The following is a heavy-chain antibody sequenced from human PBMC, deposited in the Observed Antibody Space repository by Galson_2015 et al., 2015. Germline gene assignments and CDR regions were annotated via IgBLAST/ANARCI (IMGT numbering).Heavy chain of an antibody. Sequence: SLRLSCAASGFTVSSNSMSWVRQAPGKGLEWVSVIYSGGSTYYADTAKGRFTISRDNTKNTLYLQMNSLGDEDTAVYYCARDRGYGSECSDYWGQGTLVTVSS. D-gene: IGHD5-12*01. CDR1: GFTVSSNS. V-gene: IGHV3-53*01. J-gene: IGHJ4*02. CDR2: IYSGGST. CDR3: ARDRGYGSECSDY.